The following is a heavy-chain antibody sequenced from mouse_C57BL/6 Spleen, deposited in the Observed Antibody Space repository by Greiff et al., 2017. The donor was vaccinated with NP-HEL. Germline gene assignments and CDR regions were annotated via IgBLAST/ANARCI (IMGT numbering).Heavy chain of an antibody. Sequence: QVHVKQSGAELVKPGASVKISCKASGYAFSSYWMNWVKQRPGKGLEWIGQIYPGDGDTNYNGKFKGKATLTADKSSSTAYMQLSSLTSEDSAVYFCARWLRRGNWYFDVWGTGTTVTVSS. D-gene: IGHD2-2*01. CDR1: GYAFSSYW. CDR3: ARWLRRGNWYFDV. CDR2: IYPGDGDT. J-gene: IGHJ1*03. V-gene: IGHV1-80*01.